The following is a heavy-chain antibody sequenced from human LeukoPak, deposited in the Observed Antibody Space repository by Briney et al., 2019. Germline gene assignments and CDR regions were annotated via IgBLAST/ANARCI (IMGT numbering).Heavy chain of an antibody. D-gene: IGHD3-3*01. Sequence: GGSLRLSCAASGFTFSSYWMRWVRQAPGEGLEWVANIKQDGSEKYYVDSVKGRFTISRDNAKNSLYLQMNSLRAEDTAVYYCARDRSSGYDFWSGYRYGMDVWGQGTTVTVSS. V-gene: IGHV3-7*01. J-gene: IGHJ6*02. CDR3: ARDRSSGYDFWSGYRYGMDV. CDR1: GFTFSSYW. CDR2: IKQDGSEK.